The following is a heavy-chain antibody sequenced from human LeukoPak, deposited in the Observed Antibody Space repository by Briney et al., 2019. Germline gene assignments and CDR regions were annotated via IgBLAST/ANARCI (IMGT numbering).Heavy chain of an antibody. V-gene: IGHV1-18*01. CDR3: ARVGLTWIQLWRLDAFDI. Sequence: ASVKVSCKASGYTFTSYGISWVRQAPGQGLEWMGWISAYNGNTNYAQKLQGRVTMTTDTSTSTAYMELRSLRSDDTAVYYCARVGLTWIQLWRLDAFDIWGQGTMVTVSS. CDR1: GYTFTSYG. D-gene: IGHD5-18*01. J-gene: IGHJ3*02. CDR2: ISAYNGNT.